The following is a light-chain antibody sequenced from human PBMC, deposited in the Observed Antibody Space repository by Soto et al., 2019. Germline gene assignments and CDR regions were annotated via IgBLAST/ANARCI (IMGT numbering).Light chain of an antibody. CDR2: EAS. CDR3: SSYTSSSTDV. V-gene: IGLV2-14*01. CDR1: SGDVGGYNY. Sequence: QSALTQPASVSGSPGQSITISCTGTSGDVGGYNYVSWYQQHPGKAPKLMIYEASNRPSGVSNRFSGSKSGNTASLTISGLQVEDEADYYCSSYTSSSTDVFGTGTKLTVL. J-gene: IGLJ1*01.